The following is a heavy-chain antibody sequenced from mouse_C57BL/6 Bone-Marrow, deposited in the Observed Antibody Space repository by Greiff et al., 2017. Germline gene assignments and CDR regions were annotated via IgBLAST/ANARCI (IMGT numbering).Heavy chain of an antibody. V-gene: IGHV1-64*01. CDR1: GYTFTSYW. Sequence: QVQLQQPGAELVKPGASVKLSCKASGYTFTSYWMHWVKQRPGQGLEWIGMIHPNSGSTNYNEKFKSKATLTVDQSSSTAYMQLSSLTSEDSAVYYCAPLSGWFAYWGQGTLVTVSA. CDR2: IHPNSGST. J-gene: IGHJ3*01. D-gene: IGHD6-5*01. CDR3: APLSGWFAY.